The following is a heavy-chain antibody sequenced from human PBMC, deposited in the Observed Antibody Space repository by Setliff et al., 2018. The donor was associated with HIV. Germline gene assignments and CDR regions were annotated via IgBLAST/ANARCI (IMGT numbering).Heavy chain of an antibody. CDR1: GFLFHTYW. D-gene: IGHD4-17*01. CDR2: IKYDGSEK. Sequence: GGSLRLSCAASGFLFHTYWMSWVRQAPGKGLEWVANIKYDGSEKYYVGSVKGRFTISRDNAKNSLYLQMNSLRAEDTAVYYCAKSNLRHYGDPDWYFDLWGRGTLVTVSS. V-gene: IGHV3-7*01. J-gene: IGHJ2*01. CDR3: AKSNLRHYGDPDWYFDL.